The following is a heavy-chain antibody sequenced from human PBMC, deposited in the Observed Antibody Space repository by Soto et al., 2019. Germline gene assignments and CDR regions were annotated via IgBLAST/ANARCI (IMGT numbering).Heavy chain of an antibody. CDR1: GGTFSRYT. Sequence: SVKVSCKASGGTFSRYTINWVRQAPGQGLEWMGRIIPIAAIANYTQKFQSRVTITVDKSSTTAYMELSSLRSDDTAVYYCARGSTIVRGAPSWFDPWG. D-gene: IGHD3-10*01. CDR3: ARGSTIVRGAPSWFDP. CDR2: IIPIAAIA. V-gene: IGHV1-69*02. J-gene: IGHJ5*02.